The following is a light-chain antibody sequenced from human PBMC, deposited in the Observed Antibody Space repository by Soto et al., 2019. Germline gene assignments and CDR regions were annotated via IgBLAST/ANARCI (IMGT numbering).Light chain of an antibody. V-gene: IGLV6-57*04. CDR1: SGSIASNY. J-gene: IGLJ2*01. CDR2: EDN. CDR3: QSYVV. Sequence: NFMLTQPHSVSESPGKTVTISCTRSSGSIASNYVQWYQQRPGSAPTTVIYEDNQRPSGVPDRFSGSIDSSSNSASLTSSGLKTEDEADYYCQSYVVFGGGTKVTVL.